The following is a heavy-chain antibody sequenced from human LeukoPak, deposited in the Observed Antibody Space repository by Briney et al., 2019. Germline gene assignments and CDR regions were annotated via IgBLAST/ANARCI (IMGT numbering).Heavy chain of an antibody. CDR1: GFTFKTYG. Sequence: PGGSLRLSCAASGFTFKTYGMHWVRQAPGKGLEWVAFIRFDGSNKYYGDSVKGRFTISRDNSKNTLYLQMNSLRAEDTAVYYCAKDKSVDTAMADFDSWGQGTLVTVSS. J-gene: IGHJ4*02. D-gene: IGHD5-18*01. CDR3: AKDKSVDTAMADFDS. CDR2: IRFDGSNK. V-gene: IGHV3-30*02.